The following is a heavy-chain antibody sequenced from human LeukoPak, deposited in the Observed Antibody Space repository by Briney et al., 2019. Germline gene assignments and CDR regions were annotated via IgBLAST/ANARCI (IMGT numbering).Heavy chain of an antibody. CDR3: ARDYYGSGDRGNY. Sequence: ASVKVSCKASGGTFSSYAISWVRQAPGQGLEWMGGIIPIFGTANYAQKFQGRVTITADESTSTAYMELSSLRSEDTAVYYCARDYYGSGDRGNYWGQGTLVTVSS. CDR2: IIPIFGTA. J-gene: IGHJ4*02. CDR1: GGTFSSYA. D-gene: IGHD3-10*01. V-gene: IGHV1-69*13.